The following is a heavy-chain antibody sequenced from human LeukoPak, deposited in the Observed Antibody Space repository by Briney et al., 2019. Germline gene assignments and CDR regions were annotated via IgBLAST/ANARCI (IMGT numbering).Heavy chain of an antibody. CDR1: GFTFGDYA. J-gene: IGHJ4*02. D-gene: IGHD3-10*01. CDR2: IRSKAYGGTT. Sequence: GGSLRLSCTASGFTFGDYAMSWFRQAPGKGLEWVGFIRSKAYGGTTEYAASVKGRFTISRDDSKSIAYLQMNSLKTEDTAVYYCTREGQSSGSSPSGSDYWGQGTLATVSS. V-gene: IGHV3-49*03. CDR3: TREGQSSGSSPSGSDY.